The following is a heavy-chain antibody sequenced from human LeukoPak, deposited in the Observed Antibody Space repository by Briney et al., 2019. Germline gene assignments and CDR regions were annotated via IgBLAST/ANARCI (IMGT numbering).Heavy chain of an antibody. CDR2: ISGSGGST. V-gene: IGHV3-23*01. CDR1: GFTVSSNY. J-gene: IGHJ4*02. Sequence: PGGSLRLSCAASGFTVSSNYMSWVRQAPGKGLEWVSAISGSGGSTYYADSVKGRFTISRDNSKNTLYLQMNSLRAEDTAVYYCAKDIEVTTIFGVAMDYWGQGTLVTVSS. CDR3: AKDIEVTTIFGVAMDY. D-gene: IGHD3-3*01.